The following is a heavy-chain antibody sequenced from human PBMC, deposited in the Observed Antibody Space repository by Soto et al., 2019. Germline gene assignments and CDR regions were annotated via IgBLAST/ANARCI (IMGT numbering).Heavy chain of an antibody. J-gene: IGHJ6*04. V-gene: IGHV1-69*13. CDR1: GVALRSYP. CDR2: IMPIFGTA. D-gene: IGHD1-1*01. CDR3: ARHTRRDGF. Sequence: SVQVSCNDSGVALRSYPISWVRQAPGQGLEWMGGIMPIFGTATYAQKFHGRVTITAEESTGTAHVEQSRPRSEVKDVYYCARHTRRDGFWGKGTTVTVSS.